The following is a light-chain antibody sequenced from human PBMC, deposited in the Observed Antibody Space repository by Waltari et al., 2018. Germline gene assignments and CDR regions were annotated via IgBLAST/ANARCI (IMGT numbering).Light chain of an antibody. CDR1: QSVTTH. Sequence: EIVLTQSPATLSLSPGERPTLPCRASQSVTTHLARYQQKPGQAPRLLMYDAANRATGVPASMSGGRSWTNFSPTSISLEEEDDAIDYYRQRNNWPPWTFGQGTKVEIK. J-gene: IGKJ1*01. CDR3: RQRNNWPPWT. V-gene: IGKV3-11*01. CDR2: DAA.